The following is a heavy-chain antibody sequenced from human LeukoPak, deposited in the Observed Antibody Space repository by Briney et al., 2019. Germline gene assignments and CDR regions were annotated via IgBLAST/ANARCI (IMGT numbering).Heavy chain of an antibody. CDR1: GFVFSTHS. D-gene: IGHD4-23*01. CDR2: ISSSNGDI. CDR3: VRDADGGNSWFDS. J-gene: IGHJ5*01. V-gene: IGHV3-21*01. Sequence: GGSLRLSCAASGFVFSTHSMNWVRQAPGERLEWVSWISSSNGDIYYADSVRGRFTISRDDAKKSLYLQMNSLRAEDTAVYYCVRDADGGNSWFDSWGQGTLVTVSS.